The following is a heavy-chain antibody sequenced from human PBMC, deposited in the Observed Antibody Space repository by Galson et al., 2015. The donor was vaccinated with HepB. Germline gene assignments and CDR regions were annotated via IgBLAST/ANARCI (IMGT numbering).Heavy chain of an antibody. CDR1: VFTFSSYD. J-gene: IGHJ2*01. CDR3: ARAKDWYFDL. CDR2: IGTAGDT. Sequence: LRLSCAASVFTFSSYDMHWVRQATGKGLEWVSAIGTAGDTYYPGSVKGRFTISREDAKNSLYLQMNSLRAGDTAVYYCARAKDWYFDLWGRGTLVTVSS. V-gene: IGHV3-13*04.